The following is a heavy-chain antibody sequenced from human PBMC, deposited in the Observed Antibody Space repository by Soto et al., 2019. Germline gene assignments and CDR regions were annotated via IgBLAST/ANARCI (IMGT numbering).Heavy chain of an antibody. J-gene: IGHJ5*02. CDR3: ARDAPTSSGYYLSHWFDP. D-gene: IGHD3-22*01. CDR1: GGSVSSGSYY. Sequence: PSETLSLTCTVSGGSVSSGSYYWSWIRQPPGKGLEWIGYIYYSGSTNYNPSLKSRVTISVDTSKNQFSLKLSSVTAADTAVYYCARDAPTSSGYYLSHWFDPWGQGTLVTVSS. CDR2: IYYSGST. V-gene: IGHV4-61*01.